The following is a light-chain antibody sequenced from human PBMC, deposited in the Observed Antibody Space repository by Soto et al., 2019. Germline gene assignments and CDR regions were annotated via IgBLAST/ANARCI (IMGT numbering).Light chain of an antibody. CDR3: QTWGTGIHWV. V-gene: IGLV4-69*01. CDR2: LNSDGSH. CDR1: SGHTSYA. Sequence: QSVLTQSPSASASLGASVKLTCTLSSGHTSYAIAWHQQQPEKGPRYLMKLNSDGSHSKGDGIPDRFSGSISGAERYLTISSLQSEDEADYYCQTWGTGIHWVFGGGTKLTVL. J-gene: IGLJ3*02.